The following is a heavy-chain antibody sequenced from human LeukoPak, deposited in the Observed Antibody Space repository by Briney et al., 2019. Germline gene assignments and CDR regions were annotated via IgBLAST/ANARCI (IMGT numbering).Heavy chain of an antibody. CDR2: ISSSSSYI. V-gene: IGHV3-21*01. D-gene: IGHD6-6*01. J-gene: IGHJ4*02. CDR1: GFTFSSYS. CDR3: ARRGVSGQLGSATPEVPTWFDY. Sequence: PGGSLRLSCAASGFTFSSYSMNWVRQAPGKGLEWVSSISSSSSYIYYADSVKGRFTISRDNAKNSLYLQMNSLRAEDTAVYYCARRGVSGQLGSATPEVPTWFDYWGQGTLVTVSS.